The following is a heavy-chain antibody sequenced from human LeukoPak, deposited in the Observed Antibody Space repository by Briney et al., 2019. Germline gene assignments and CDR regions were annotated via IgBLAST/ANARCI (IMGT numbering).Heavy chain of an antibody. D-gene: IGHD3-16*01. V-gene: IGHV3-23*01. CDR2: ISDSGVTA. J-gene: IGHJ4*02. CDR3: ANLNAPYWGNLDY. Sequence: GSLRLSCVVSGFTFSNYAMGWVRQAPGQGLDWVSAISDSGVTAYYADSVKGRSTISRDNSKSTLYLQMNSLRAEDTAVYYCANLNAPYWGNLDYWGQGTLVTVSS. CDR1: GFTFSNYA.